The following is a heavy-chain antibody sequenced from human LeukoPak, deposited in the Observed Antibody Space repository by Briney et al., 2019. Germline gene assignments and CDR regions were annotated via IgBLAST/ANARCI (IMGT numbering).Heavy chain of an antibody. D-gene: IGHD3-10*01. CDR3: AKSASGSERYFDY. CDR2: ISGSGGST. CDR1: GFTFSGYA. V-gene: IGHV3-23*01. Sequence: GGSLRLSCAASGFTFSGYAMTWVRPAPGKGLEWVSAISGSGGSTYYSDSVKGRFTISRDNSKNTLYLQMNSLRAEDTAVYYCAKSASGSERYFDYWGQGTLVTVSS. J-gene: IGHJ4*02.